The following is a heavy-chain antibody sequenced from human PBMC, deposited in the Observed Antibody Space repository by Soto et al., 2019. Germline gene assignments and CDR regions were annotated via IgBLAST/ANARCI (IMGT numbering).Heavy chain of an antibody. CDR3: AKSSLGSSGWQFDY. CDR1: GFTFSSYW. V-gene: IGHV3-74*01. CDR2: INSDGRRT. Sequence: GGSLRLSCAASGFTFSSYWMHWVRQAPGKGLVWVSRINSDGRRTTYADSVKGRFTISRDNAKNTLYLQMNSLRAEDTAVYYCAKSSLGSSGWQFDYWGQGTLVTVSS. D-gene: IGHD6-19*01. J-gene: IGHJ4*02.